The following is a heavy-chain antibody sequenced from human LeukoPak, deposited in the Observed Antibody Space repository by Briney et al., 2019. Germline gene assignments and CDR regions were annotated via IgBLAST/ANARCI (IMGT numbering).Heavy chain of an antibody. CDR2: IKSKTYAATT. D-gene: IGHD1-26*01. CDR3: SRHLALWELLFDY. Sequence: GGSLRLSCTASGFTFGDYSLSWVRQAPGKGLEWVGFIKSKTYAATTEYAASVAGRFTISRDVSKNIAHLQMNSLKTEDTAVYLCSRHLALWELLFDYWGQGILVTVSS. V-gene: IGHV3-49*04. J-gene: IGHJ4*02. CDR1: GFTFGDYS.